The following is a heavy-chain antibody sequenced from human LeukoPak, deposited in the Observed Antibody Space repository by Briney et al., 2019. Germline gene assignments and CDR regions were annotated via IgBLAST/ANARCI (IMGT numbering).Heavy chain of an antibody. D-gene: IGHD3-22*01. CDR2: MKQDGSDK. CDR1: GFTFSSYW. Sequence: QSGGSLRLSCAASGFTFSSYWMSWVRQAPGKGLEWVANMKQDGSDKYYVDSVKGRFTISRDNAKNSLYLQMSSLRAEDTAVYYCARESYDRSGNYPRDFDSWGQGTLVTVSS. J-gene: IGHJ4*02. CDR3: ARESYDRSGNYPRDFDS. V-gene: IGHV3-7*01.